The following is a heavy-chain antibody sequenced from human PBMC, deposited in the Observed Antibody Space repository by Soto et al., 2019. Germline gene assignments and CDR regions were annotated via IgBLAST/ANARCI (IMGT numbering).Heavy chain of an antibody. V-gene: IGHV4-59*01. CDR1: GGSISSYY. CDR3: ARAGDRLAEVYSEY. Sequence: KASETLSLTCTVSGGSISSYYWSWIRQPPGKGLEWIGYIYYSVSTNYNPSLKSRVTISVDTSKNQFSLKLSSVTAADTAVYYCARAGDRLAEVYSEYWGKGNMVSVSA. CDR2: IYYSVST. J-gene: IGHJ4*02. D-gene: IGHD2-21*01.